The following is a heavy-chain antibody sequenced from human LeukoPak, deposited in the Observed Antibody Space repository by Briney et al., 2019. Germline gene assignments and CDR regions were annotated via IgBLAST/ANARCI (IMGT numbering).Heavy chain of an antibody. CDR3: ARGSASNWPVDY. Sequence: ASVKVSCKASGGSFSSYAISWVRQAPGLGLEWMGGIVPVFGTPNYAQKFQGRLTIIADDSSSTAYMELRSLTSDDTAVYYCARGSASNWPVDYWGQGTLVTVS. J-gene: IGHJ4*02. CDR2: IVPVFGTP. V-gene: IGHV1-69*13. D-gene: IGHD6-13*01. CDR1: GGSFSSYA.